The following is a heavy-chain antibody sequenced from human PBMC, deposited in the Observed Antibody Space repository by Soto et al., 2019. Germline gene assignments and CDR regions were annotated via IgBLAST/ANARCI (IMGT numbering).Heavy chain of an antibody. CDR1: GGSVTTAAFY. D-gene: IGHD4-17*01. Sequence: QVQLQESGPGLVKPSQTLSVTCTVSGGSVTTAAFYWSWICQHPGKGLEWIGYISRIGSTYYNPSLKTRDSISFDTSKTQSSLSLTSMTPADTPVSYSARKYTYGSNIFDCWGQAALVTVSS. CDR3: ARKYTYGSNIFDC. CDR2: ISRIGST. V-gene: IGHV4-31*03. J-gene: IGHJ4*02.